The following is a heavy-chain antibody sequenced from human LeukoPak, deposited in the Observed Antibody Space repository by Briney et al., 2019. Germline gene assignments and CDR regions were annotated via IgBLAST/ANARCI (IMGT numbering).Heavy chain of an antibody. CDR3: ARIAGWYYYDSSGYRYYYYMDV. V-gene: IGHV4-34*01. D-gene: IGHD3-22*01. CDR1: GGSFSGYY. J-gene: IGHJ6*03. Sequence: SETLSLTCAVYGGSFSGYYWSWIRQAPGKGLEWIGEINHSGSTNYNPSLKSRVTISVDTSKNQFSLKLSSVTAADTAVYYCARIAGWYYYDSSGYRYYYYMDVWGKGTTVTVSS. CDR2: INHSGST.